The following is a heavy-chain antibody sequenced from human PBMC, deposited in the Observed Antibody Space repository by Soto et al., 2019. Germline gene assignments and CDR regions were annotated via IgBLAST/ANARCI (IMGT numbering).Heavy chain of an antibody. Sequence: QVQLQESGPGLVKPSETLSLTCTVSGGSISSYYWSWIRQPPGKGLEWIGYIYYSGSTNYNPSLHSRGPISVAQTKNYFSLKLSSVTATDTAVYYCARAYGDYVFDFWGQGTLVTVSS. CDR1: GGSISSYY. CDR3: ARAYGDYVFDF. CDR2: IYYSGST. D-gene: IGHD4-17*01. J-gene: IGHJ4*02. V-gene: IGHV4-59*01.